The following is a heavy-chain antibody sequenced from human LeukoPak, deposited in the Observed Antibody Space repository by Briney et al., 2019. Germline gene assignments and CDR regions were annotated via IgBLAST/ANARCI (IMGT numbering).Heavy chain of an antibody. J-gene: IGHJ5*02. V-gene: IGHV3-48*04. CDR1: GFAFSSYT. Sequence: GGSLRLSCAASGFAFSSYTMNWVRKAPGRVLEWVSYISTSSTSINYADSVKGRFTISRDNAKNSLYLQMNSLRAEDTAVYYCARAAAAGTIPFWFDPWGQGTPVTVSS. CDR3: ARAAAAGTIPFWFDP. D-gene: IGHD6-13*01. CDR2: ISTSSTSI.